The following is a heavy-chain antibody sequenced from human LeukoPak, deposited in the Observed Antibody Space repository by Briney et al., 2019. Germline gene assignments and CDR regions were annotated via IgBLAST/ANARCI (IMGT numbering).Heavy chain of an antibody. CDR3: GRDNRVSISWYDFDY. J-gene: IGHJ4*02. D-gene: IGHD6-13*01. V-gene: IGHV3-33*01. CDR1: GFTLSSYG. Sequence: GRSLRLSCAASGFTLSSYGMHWVRQAPGKGLEWVAFILYDGSNRYYADSVKGRFTISRDNSKNTLYLQMNSLRADDTAVYHCGRDNRVSISWYDFDYWGQGTLVTVSS. CDR2: ILYDGSNR.